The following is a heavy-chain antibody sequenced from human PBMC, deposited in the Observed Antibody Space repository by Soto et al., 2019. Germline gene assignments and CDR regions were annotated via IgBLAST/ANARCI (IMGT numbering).Heavy chain of an antibody. CDR1: GFTFSSYG. V-gene: IGHV3-33*01. CDR2: IWYDGSNK. Sequence: GGSLRLSCAASGFTFSSYGMHWVRQAPGKGLEWVAVIWYDGSNKYYADSVKGRFTISRDNSKNTLYLQMNSLRAEDTAVYYCARDRVDDSSGYYFVDAFDIWGQGTMVTVSS. CDR3: ARDRVDDSSGYYFVDAFDI. D-gene: IGHD3-22*01. J-gene: IGHJ3*02.